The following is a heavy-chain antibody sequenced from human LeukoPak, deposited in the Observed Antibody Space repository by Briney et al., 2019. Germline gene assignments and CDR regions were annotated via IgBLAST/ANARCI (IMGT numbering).Heavy chain of an antibody. V-gene: IGHV4-59*01. J-gene: IGHJ5*02. Sequence: PPETLSLTCTVSGGSISSYYWSWIRQPPGKGLEWIGYIYYSGSTNYNPSPKSRVTISVDTSKNQFSLKLSSVTAADTAVHYCARNTDYDFWGFDPWGQGTLVTVSS. D-gene: IGHD3-3*01. CDR1: GGSISSYY. CDR2: IYYSGST. CDR3: ARNTDYDFWGFDP.